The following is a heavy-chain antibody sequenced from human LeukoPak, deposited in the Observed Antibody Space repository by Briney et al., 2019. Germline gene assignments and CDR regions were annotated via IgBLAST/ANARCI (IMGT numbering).Heavy chain of an antibody. CDR2: ISGSGDTI. D-gene: IGHD1-26*01. Sequence: SGGTLRLSCAASGFTFSNYGMSWVRQAPGKGLEWVSTISGSGDTIYYADSVKGRFTISRDNSKNTLYVQMNSLRDEDTAVYYCARREAGAKAFDQWGQGTLVTVSS. J-gene: IGHJ4*02. CDR3: ARREAGAKAFDQ. V-gene: IGHV3-23*01. CDR1: GFTFSNYG.